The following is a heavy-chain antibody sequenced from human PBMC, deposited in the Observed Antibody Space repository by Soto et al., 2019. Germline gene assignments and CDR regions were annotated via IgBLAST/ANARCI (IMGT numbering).Heavy chain of an antibody. Sequence: SEALSLTCTVSGGSISSYYWSWIRQPPGKGLEWIGYIYYSGSTNYNPSLKSRVTISVDTSKNQFSLKLSSVTAVDTAVYYCARGDGYNPRYFDYWGQGTQVTVSS. J-gene: IGHJ4*02. V-gene: IGHV4-59*01. CDR2: IYYSGST. D-gene: IGHD5-12*01. CDR1: GGSISSYY. CDR3: ARGDGYNPRYFDY.